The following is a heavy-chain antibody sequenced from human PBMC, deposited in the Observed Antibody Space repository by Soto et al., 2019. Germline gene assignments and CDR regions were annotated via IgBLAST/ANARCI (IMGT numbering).Heavy chain of an antibody. J-gene: IGHJ6*02. CDR2: ISYDGSNK. V-gene: IGHV3-30*18. CDR1: GFTFSSYV. Sequence: GGSLRLSCAASGFTFSSYVMHWVRQAPGKGLEWVAVISYDGSNKYYADSVKGRFTISRDNSKKTLYLQMNSLRAEDTAVYYCAKGGSSWYLRGNGPHPMWDVWGQGPTVTV. CDR3: AKGGSSWYLRGNGPHPMWDV. D-gene: IGHD6-13*01.